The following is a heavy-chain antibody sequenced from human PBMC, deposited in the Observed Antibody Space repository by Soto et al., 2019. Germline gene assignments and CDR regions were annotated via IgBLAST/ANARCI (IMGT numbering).Heavy chain of an antibody. CDR3: XXXXXXGNGEWDWFDP. CDR1: GFTFRNYA. J-gene: IGHJ5*02. V-gene: IGHV3-23*01. Sequence: EVQLLESGGGLVQPGGSLRLSCAASGFTFRNYAMSWVRQAPGKGLEWVSAIHGSGGSAYYADSVKGRFTVSRDDSKNTLYLQMXXLXVXXTALXXXXXXXXXGNGEWDWFDPWGQGTLVTVSS. CDR2: IHGSGGSA. D-gene: IGHD3-10*01.